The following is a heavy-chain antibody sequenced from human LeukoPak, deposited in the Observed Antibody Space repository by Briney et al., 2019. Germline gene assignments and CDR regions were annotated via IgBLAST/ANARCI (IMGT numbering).Heavy chain of an antibody. D-gene: IGHD6-13*01. J-gene: IGHJ4*02. CDR3: ARDGSWGFDY. CDR2: ISSSSSYI. V-gene: IGHV3-21*01. Sequence: GGSLRLSCAASGFTVSSNYMNWVRQAPWKGLEWVSSISSSSSYIYYADSVKGRFTISRDNAKNSLYLQMNSLRAEDTAVYYCARDGSWGFDYWGQGTLVTVSS. CDR1: GFTVSSNY.